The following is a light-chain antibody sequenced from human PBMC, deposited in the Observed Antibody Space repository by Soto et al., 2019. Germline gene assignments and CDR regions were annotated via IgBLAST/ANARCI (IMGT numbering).Light chain of an antibody. V-gene: IGKV3-15*01. CDR1: QSVNSN. J-gene: IGKJ2*01. Sequence: EIVITQSRTSGSFSPGERATLSCIGSQSVNSNLAWYQQKPGQAPRLLISGASTRAPGIAARFSGSGSGTNFTLSISGLQSEDFAVYYCQQYNDWPLYTFGQGTKVDIK. CDR3: QQYNDWPLYT. CDR2: GAS.